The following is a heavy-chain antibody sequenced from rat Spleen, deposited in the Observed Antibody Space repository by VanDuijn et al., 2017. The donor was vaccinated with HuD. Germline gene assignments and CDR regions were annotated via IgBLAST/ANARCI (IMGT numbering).Heavy chain of an antibody. V-gene: IGHV5S23*01. D-gene: IGHD1-9*01. J-gene: IGHJ2*01. CDR2: ISYDGGIT. Sequence: EVQLVESGGGLVQPGRSLKLSCAASGFTFSNYYMAWVRQAPRKGLEWVAYISYDGGITYYRDSVKGRFTISRDNAQSTLYLQMDSLRSEDTATYYCARRHYGYTDYFDYWGQGVMVTVSS. CDR3: ARRHYGYTDYFDY. CDR1: GFTFSNYY.